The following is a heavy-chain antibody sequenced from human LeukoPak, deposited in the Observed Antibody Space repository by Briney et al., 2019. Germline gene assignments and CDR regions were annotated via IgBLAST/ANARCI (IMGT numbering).Heavy chain of an antibody. CDR1: GFTFRNYW. J-gene: IGHJ4*02. V-gene: IGHV3-7*01. Sequence: GGSLRLSCAASGFTFRNYWMSWVRQAPGKGLEWVANIKEDGSEKHYVDSVKGRFTISRDNAKNSLYLQSLYLQMNSLRAEDTAVYYCARAHYSSFDYWGQGTLVTVSS. CDR3: ARAHYSSFDY. CDR2: IKEDGSEK. D-gene: IGHD6-13*01.